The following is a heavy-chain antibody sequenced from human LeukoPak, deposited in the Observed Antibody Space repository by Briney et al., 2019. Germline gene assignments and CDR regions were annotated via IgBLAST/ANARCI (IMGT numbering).Heavy chain of an antibody. Sequence: SETLSLNCSVAGGSINSYWWSWIRQPAGKGLEFIGRIYTTGRTNYNPSLKSRVSMSVDTSQNEFSLELRSVTAADTAVYFCARAGYTISSYRFDYWGQGALVTVSS. CDR2: IYTTGRT. D-gene: IGHD3-16*02. J-gene: IGHJ4*02. V-gene: IGHV4-4*07. CDR1: GGSINSYW. CDR3: ARAGYTISSYRFDY.